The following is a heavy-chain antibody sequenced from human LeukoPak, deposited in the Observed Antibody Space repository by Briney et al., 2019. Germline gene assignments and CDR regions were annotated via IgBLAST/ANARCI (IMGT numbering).Heavy chain of an antibody. V-gene: IGHV4-34*01. CDR2: INHSGST. CDR1: GGSFSGYY. J-gene: IGHJ6*03. CDR3: ARGGSSRFNYYYYMDV. D-gene: IGHD6-6*01. Sequence: SETLSLTCAVYGGSFSGYYWSWIRQPPGKGLEWLGEINHSGSTNYNPSLKSRVTISVDTSKNQFSLKLSSVTAADTAVYYCARGGSSRFNYYYYMDVWGKGTTVTVSS.